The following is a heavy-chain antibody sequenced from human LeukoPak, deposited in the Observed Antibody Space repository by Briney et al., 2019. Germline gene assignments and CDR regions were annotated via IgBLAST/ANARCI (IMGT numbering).Heavy chain of an antibody. D-gene: IGHD4-17*01. J-gene: IGHJ3*02. CDR3: ARPLSLTTWFYALEI. CDR1: GFTFSSYA. Sequence: GGSLRLSCAASGFTFSSYAMSWVRQAPGKGLEWVSAISGSGGSTYYADSVKGRFTISRDNSKNTLYLQMNSLRAEDTAVYYCARPLSLTTWFYALEIWGQGTMVTVSS. V-gene: IGHV3-23*01. CDR2: ISGSGGST.